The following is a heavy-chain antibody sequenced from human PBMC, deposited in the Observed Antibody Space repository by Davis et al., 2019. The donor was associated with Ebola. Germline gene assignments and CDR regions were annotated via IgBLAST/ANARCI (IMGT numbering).Heavy chain of an antibody. J-gene: IGHJ4*02. CDR1: GYTFTSYG. CDR3: ARGPGDSSGYYYFY. CDR2: ISAYNGNT. V-gene: IGHV1-18*01. D-gene: IGHD3-22*01. Sequence: AASVKVSCKASGYTFTSYGISWVRQAPGQGLEWMGWISAYNGNTNYAQKFQGRVTITADESTSTAYMDLSSLRSEDTAVYYCARGPGDSSGYYYFYWGQGTLVTVSS.